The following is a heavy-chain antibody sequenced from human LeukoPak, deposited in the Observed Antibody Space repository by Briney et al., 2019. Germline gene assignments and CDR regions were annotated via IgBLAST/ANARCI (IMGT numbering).Heavy chain of an antibody. V-gene: IGHV3-7*01. CDR3: ARAWSYSGSYYGMDV. D-gene: IGHD1-26*01. CDR2: IKQDGSEK. CDR1: GFTFSSYW. J-gene: IGHJ6*02. Sequence: GGSLRLSCAASGFTFSSYWMSWVRQAPGKGLEWVANIKQDGSEKYYVDSVKGRFTISRDNAKNSLYLQMNSLRAEDTAVYYCARAWSYSGSYYGMDVWGQGTTVTVSS.